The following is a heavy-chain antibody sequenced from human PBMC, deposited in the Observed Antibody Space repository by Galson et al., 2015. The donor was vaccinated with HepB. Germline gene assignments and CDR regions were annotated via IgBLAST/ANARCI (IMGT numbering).Heavy chain of an antibody. Sequence: SLRLSCAASGFTFSSYDMNWVRQAPGKGLEWVSYISSSGSTIYYADSVKGRFTISRDNAKNSLYLQMNSLRAEDTAVYYCATEGSMEAFDIWGQGTMVTVSS. J-gene: IGHJ3*02. CDR1: GFTFSSYD. D-gene: IGHD2/OR15-2a*01. V-gene: IGHV3-48*03. CDR3: ATEGSMEAFDI. CDR2: ISSSGSTI.